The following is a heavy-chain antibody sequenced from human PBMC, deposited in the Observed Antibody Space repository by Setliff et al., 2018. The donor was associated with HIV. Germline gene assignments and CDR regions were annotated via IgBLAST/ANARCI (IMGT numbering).Heavy chain of an antibody. D-gene: IGHD5-12*01. CDR3: ARGHEWLRN. J-gene: IGHJ4*02. CDR2: ISYTGGT. V-gene: IGHV4-59*01. CDR1: GDSIRNDY. Sequence: SETLSLTCTVSGDSIRNDYWTWIRQSPEKGLEWIAYISYTGGTNYNPSLKSRVTLSLDASKNQISLKLRSVIAADTAMYYCARGHEWLRNWGQGTLVPSPQ.